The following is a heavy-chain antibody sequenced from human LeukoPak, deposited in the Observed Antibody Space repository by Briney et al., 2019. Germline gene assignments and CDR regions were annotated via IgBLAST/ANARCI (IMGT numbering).Heavy chain of an antibody. Sequence: GGSLRLSCAASGFTFSSYAMSWVRQAPGKGLEWVSAISGSGGSTYYADSVKGRFTISRDNSKNTLYLQMNSLRAEDTAVYYCAKEVVQYDYVWGSYRYSIDWGQGTLVTVSS. D-gene: IGHD3-16*02. CDR3: AKEVVQYDYVWGSYRYSID. CDR2: ISGSGGST. V-gene: IGHV3-23*01. CDR1: GFTFSSYA. J-gene: IGHJ4*02.